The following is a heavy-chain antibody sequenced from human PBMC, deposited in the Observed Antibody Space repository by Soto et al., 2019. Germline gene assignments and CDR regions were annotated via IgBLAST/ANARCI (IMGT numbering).Heavy chain of an antibody. D-gene: IGHD3-10*01. Sequence: QVQLQQWGAGLLKPSETLSLTCAVYGGSFRGYYWNWIRQVPGKGLEWIGEVNHSGSPNYSPSLKSRVTMSLDTSKNQFSLRLTSVTAADTAVYYCARRLPKRVREMRGCWDYWGPGTLVTVSS. CDR3: ARRLPKRVREMRGCWDY. J-gene: IGHJ4*02. CDR1: GGSFRGYY. CDR2: VNHSGSP. V-gene: IGHV4-34*01.